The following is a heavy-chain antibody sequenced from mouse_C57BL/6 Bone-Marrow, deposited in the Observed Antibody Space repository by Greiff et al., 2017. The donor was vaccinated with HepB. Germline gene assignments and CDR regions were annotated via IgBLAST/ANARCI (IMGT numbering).Heavy chain of an antibody. D-gene: IGHD1-1*01. CDR1: GYSITSGYY. J-gene: IGHJ2*01. CDR3: ARDRDYGSRPLDY. Sequence: EVKLQESGPGLVKPSQSLSLTCSVTGYSITSGYYWNWIRQFPGNKLEWMGYISYDGSNNYNPSLKNRISITRDTSKNQFFLKLNSVTTEDTATYYCARDRDYGSRPLDYWGQGTTLTVSS. CDR2: ISYDGSN. V-gene: IGHV3-6*01.